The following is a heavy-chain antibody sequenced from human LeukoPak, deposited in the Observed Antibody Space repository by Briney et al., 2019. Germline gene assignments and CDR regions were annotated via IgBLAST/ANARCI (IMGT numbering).Heavy chain of an antibody. D-gene: IGHD3-16*02. Sequence: GGSLRLSCAASGFTFSNYWMSWVRQAPGKGLEWVANINKDESEKYYVDSVKGRFIISRDNVQSSLYLQMNNLRAGDTAVYYCARDSSPGYYDYVWGTYPRYWGQGTLVTVSS. CDR1: GFTFSNYW. CDR3: ARDSSPGYYDYVWGTYPRY. J-gene: IGHJ4*02. V-gene: IGHV3-7*05. CDR2: INKDESEK.